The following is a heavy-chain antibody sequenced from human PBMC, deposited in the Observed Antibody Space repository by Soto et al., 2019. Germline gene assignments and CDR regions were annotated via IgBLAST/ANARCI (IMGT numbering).Heavy chain of an antibody. CDR1: GYTFTTYD. Sequence: QAQLVQSGAEVRKPGASVTVSCQATGYTFTTYDINWLRQATGGGLEWMGWMNPHTGDTGCAQKVQDRVTLTRNTSTGTAYMEMTSLTSEDTAVYYCARDMAQGINYLDPWGQGTQVSVSS. D-gene: IGHD3-10*01. CDR3: ARDMAQGINYLDP. J-gene: IGHJ5*02. CDR2: MNPHTGDT. V-gene: IGHV1-8*02.